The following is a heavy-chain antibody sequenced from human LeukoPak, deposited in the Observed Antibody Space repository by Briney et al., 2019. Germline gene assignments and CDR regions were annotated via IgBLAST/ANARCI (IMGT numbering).Heavy chain of an antibody. CDR2: IYSGGNT. J-gene: IGHJ4*02. CDR1: GFTVSSNY. Sequence: GGSLRLSCAASGFTVSSNYMSWVRQAPGKGLEWVSVIYSGGNTYYADSVKGRFTISRDNAKNSLYLQMNSLRAEDTAVYYCAGLERGYSGYEYDDYWGQGTLVTVSS. D-gene: IGHD5-12*01. V-gene: IGHV3-53*01. CDR3: AGLERGYSGYEYDDY.